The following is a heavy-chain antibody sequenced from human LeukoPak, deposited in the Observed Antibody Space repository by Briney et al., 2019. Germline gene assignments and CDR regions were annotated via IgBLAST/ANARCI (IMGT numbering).Heavy chain of an antibody. D-gene: IGHD4-17*01. CDR2: INPSGGST. CDR1: GYTFTSYY. CDR3: ARATVTRGIRTGPAAEVGAAEYFQH. J-gene: IGHJ1*01. V-gene: IGHV1-46*01. Sequence: ASVKVSCKASGYTFTSYYMHWVRQAPGQGLEWMGIINPSGGSTSYAQKFQGRVTMTRDTSTSTVHMELSSLRSEDTAVYYCARATVTRGIRTGPAAEVGAAEYFQHWGQGTLVTVSS.